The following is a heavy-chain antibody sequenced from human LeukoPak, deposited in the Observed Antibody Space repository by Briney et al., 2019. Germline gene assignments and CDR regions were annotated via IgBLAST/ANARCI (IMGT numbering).Heavy chain of an antibody. D-gene: IGHD5-24*01. V-gene: IGHV1-2*02. CDR2: INPNSGGT. Sequence: ASVKVSCKASGYTFTGYYMHWVRQAPGQGLEWMGWINPNSGGTNYAQKFQGRVTMTRDTSIRTAYMELSRLRYDDTAMYYCARSRDDYNPWYFDYWGQGTLVTVSS. CDR3: ARSRDDYNPWYFDY. J-gene: IGHJ4*02. CDR1: GYTFTGYY.